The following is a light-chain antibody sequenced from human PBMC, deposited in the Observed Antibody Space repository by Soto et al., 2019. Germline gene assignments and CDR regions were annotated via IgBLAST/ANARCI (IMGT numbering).Light chain of an antibody. Sequence: DIQLTQSPSFLSASVGDEVTITCRASHTIMTYLNWYQLKPGKPPRLLIYAASSLQSGVPSRFSGSGSGTDFTLTINSLQPEDFATYSCQQSYNSPQTFGQGTKVDIK. CDR3: QQSYNSPQT. CDR1: HTIMTY. V-gene: IGKV1-39*01. J-gene: IGKJ1*01. CDR2: AAS.